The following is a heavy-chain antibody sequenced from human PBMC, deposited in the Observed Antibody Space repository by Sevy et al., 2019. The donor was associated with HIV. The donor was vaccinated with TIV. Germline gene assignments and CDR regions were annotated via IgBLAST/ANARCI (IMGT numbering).Heavy chain of an antibody. V-gene: IGHV1-24*01. D-gene: IGHD2-15*01. CDR2: FDPQDDEI. CDR3: ATVGLRYYSGSSSYQGDWFDP. Sequence: ASVKVSCKVSGYTLTKLSIHWVRQAPGKGLEWMGDFDPQDDEILYAQRFQGRLTMTEDTSTETAYMELSSLTSEETAVYYCATVGLRYYSGSSSYQGDWFDPWGQGTLVTVSS. CDR1: GYTLTKLS. J-gene: IGHJ5*02.